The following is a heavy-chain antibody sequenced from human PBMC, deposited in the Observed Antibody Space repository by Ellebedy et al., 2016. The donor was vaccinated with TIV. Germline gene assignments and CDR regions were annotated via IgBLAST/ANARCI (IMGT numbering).Heavy chain of an antibody. CDR1: GYTFTSYY. CDR2: INPSGGST. CDR3: ARDLTGCGGDCRPPREYYFDY. J-gene: IGHJ4*02. D-gene: IGHD2-21*02. Sequence: ASVKVSCKASGYTFTSYYMHWVRQAPGQGLEWMGIINPSGGSTSYAQKFQGRVTMTRNTSISTAYMELSSLRSEDTAVYYCARDLTGCGGDCRPPREYYFDYWGQGTLVTVSS. V-gene: IGHV1-46*01.